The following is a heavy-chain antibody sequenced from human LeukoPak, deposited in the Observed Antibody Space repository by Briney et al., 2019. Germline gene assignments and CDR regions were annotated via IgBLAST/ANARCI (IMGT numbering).Heavy chain of an antibody. V-gene: IGHV1-69*01. CDR2: IIPIFGTA. D-gene: IGHD5-18*01. CDR1: EGTFSSYA. J-gene: IGHJ6*02. Sequence: ASVKVSCKASEGTFSSYAISWVRQAPGQGLEWMGGIIPIFGTANYAQKFQGRVTITADESTSTAYMELSSLRSEDTAVYYCARDGVDTAMAQPAYYYYYGMDVWGQGTTVTVSS. CDR3: ARDGVDTAMAQPAYYYYYGMDV.